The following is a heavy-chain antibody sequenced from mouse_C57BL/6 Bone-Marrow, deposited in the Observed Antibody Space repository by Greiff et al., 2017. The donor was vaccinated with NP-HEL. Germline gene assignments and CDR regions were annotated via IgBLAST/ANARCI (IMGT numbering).Heavy chain of an antibody. D-gene: IGHD2-2*01. J-gene: IGHJ4*01. CDR1: GYAFSSSW. V-gene: IGHV1-82*01. CDR2: IYPGDGDT. Sequence: VQLQQSGPELVKPGASVKISCKASGYAFSSSWMNWVKQRPGKGLEWIGRIYPGDGDTNYNGKFKGKATLTADKSSSTAYMQLSSLTSEDSAVYFCARFGYDGNYYAMDYWGQGTSVTVSS. CDR3: ARFGYDGNYYAMDY.